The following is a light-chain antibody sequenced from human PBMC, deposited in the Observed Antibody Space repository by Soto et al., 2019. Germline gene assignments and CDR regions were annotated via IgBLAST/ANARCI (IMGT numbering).Light chain of an antibody. Sequence: EIVLTQSPGTLSLSPEERATLSCRASQSVSSSYLAWYQQKPGQAPRLLIYGASSRATGIPDRFSGSGSGTDFTLTISRLEPEDFEVYYCQQYGSSPWTFGQGTKV. J-gene: IGKJ1*01. CDR3: QQYGSSPWT. V-gene: IGKV3-20*01. CDR1: QSVSSSY. CDR2: GAS.